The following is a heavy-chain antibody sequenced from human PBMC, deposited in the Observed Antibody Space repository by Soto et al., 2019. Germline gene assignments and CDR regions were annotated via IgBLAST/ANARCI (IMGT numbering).Heavy chain of an antibody. D-gene: IGHD6-19*01. J-gene: IGHJ4*02. CDR2: ISAYNGNT. Sequence: ASVKVSCKASGYTFTSDDINWVRQATGQGLEWMGWISAYNGNTNYAQKLQGRVTMTTDTSTSTAYMELRSLRSDDTAVYYCARRDQWLGLDYWGQGTLVTVSS. V-gene: IGHV1-18*01. CDR1: GYTFTSDD. CDR3: ARRDQWLGLDY.